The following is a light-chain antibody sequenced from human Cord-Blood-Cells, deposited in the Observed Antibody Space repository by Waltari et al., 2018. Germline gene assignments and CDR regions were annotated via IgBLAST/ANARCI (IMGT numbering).Light chain of an antibody. J-gene: IGKJ1*01. CDR2: AAS. V-gene: IGKV1-39*01. CDR3: QQSYSTPWT. Sequence: DIQMTQSPSSLSASVGDRVTITCRASQSISSHLNWYQQKPGKAPKLLSYAASSLQSGVPSRFSGSGSGTDFTLTISSLQPEDFATYYCQQSYSTPWTFGQGTKVEIK. CDR1: QSISSH.